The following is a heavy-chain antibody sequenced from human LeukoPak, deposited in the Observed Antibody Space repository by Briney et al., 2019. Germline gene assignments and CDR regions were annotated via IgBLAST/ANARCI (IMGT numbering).Heavy chain of an antibody. CDR3: AELGITMIGGV. CDR1: GFSFSTSA. Sequence: GGSLRLSCAASGFSFSTSAMTWVRQAPGKGLEWVSSISSSSSYIYYADSVKGRFTISRDNAKNSLYLQMNSLRAEDTAVYYCAELGITMIGGVWGKGTTVTISS. J-gene: IGHJ6*04. D-gene: IGHD3-10*02. CDR2: ISSSSSYI. V-gene: IGHV3-21*01.